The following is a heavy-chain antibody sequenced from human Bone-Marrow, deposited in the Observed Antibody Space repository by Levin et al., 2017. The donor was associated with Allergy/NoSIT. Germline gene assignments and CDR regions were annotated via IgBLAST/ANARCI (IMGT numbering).Heavy chain of an antibody. CDR1: GGSISSSTYY. D-gene: IGHD1-14*01. J-gene: IGHJ5*02. CDR3: ARRASGKNWFDP. V-gene: IGHV4-39*01. Sequence: RSQTLSLTCTVFGGSISSSTYYWGWLRQPPGKGLEWIASILYSGRTFYNLSLKSRVNIFADTSKNQFSLKLSSVTAADTAVYYCARRASGKNWFDPWGQGTLVTVSS. CDR2: ILYSGRT.